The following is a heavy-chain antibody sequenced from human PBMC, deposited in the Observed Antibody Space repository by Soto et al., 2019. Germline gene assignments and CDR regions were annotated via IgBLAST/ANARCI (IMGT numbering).Heavy chain of an antibody. Sequence: QVQLVQSGAEVKKPGSSVKVSCKASGGTFSSYTISWVRQAPGQGLEWMGRIIPILGIANYAQKFQGRVTITADKSPSTAYMELSSLRSEDTAVYYCARDRAVAGGRDAFDIWGQGTMVTVSS. CDR1: GGTFSSYT. CDR3: ARDRAVAGGRDAFDI. J-gene: IGHJ3*02. CDR2: IIPILGIA. V-gene: IGHV1-69*08. D-gene: IGHD6-19*01.